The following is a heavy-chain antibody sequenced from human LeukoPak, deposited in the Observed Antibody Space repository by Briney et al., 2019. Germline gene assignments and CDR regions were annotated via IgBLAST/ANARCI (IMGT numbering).Heavy chain of an antibody. J-gene: IGHJ4*02. CDR1: GFTLGDYV. V-gene: IGHV3-23*01. CDR2: ISGSGTST. Sequence: GGSLRLSCTASGFTLGDYVMSWVRQAPGKGLEWVSSISGSGTSTHYADSVKGRFTISRDNSKNTLYLQMNSLRAEDTAVYYCAKYVVPAAIRANYFDYWGQGTLVTVSS. CDR3: AKYVVPAAIRANYFDY. D-gene: IGHD2-2*01.